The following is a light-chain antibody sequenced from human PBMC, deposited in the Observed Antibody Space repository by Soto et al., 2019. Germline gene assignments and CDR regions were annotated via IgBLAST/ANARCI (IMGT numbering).Light chain of an antibody. J-gene: IGKJ1*01. CDR3: QQYNKWRPWT. Sequence: IVMTQSPATLSVSPGERATLSCRASQSVSSNLAWYQQKPGQAPRLFIFGATTWATGVPARFSGCGSGTEFTFTIIGLPSEDFAVYYCQQYNKWRPWTFGQGTKVEIK. CDR2: GAT. CDR1: QSVSSN. V-gene: IGKV3-15*01.